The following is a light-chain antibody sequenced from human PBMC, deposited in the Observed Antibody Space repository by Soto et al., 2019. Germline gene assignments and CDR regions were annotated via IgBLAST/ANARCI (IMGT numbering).Light chain of an antibody. Sequence: EMGLTQSPGTLSLSPGERATLSCRASQSVSSSYLAWYQQKPGQAPRLLIYGASSRATGIPDRFSGSGSGTDFTLTISRLEPDDFAVYYCQQYGSSPWTFGQGTKVEIK. CDR3: QQYGSSPWT. J-gene: IGKJ1*01. V-gene: IGKV3-20*01. CDR1: QSVSSSY. CDR2: GAS.